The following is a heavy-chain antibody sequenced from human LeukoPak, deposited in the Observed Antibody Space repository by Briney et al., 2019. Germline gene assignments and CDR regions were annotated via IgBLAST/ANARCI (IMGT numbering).Heavy chain of an antibody. CDR2: ISAYNGNN. CDR1: RYTLPNYS. D-gene: IGHD2-15*01. Sequence: SVPVSCKDCRYTLPNYSIRGVRQAPGQGLEGMGWISAYNGNNNYPQKLKGRGTMTPDTSTSTAYMERRSLKSDVTAVDYCARDSDCSDGSCYSDCWGQGTMVTVSS. J-gene: IGHJ4*02. CDR3: ARDSDCSDGSCYSDC. V-gene: IGHV1-18*01.